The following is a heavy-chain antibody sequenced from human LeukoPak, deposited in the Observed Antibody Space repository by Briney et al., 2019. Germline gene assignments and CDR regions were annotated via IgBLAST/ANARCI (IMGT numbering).Heavy chain of an antibody. CDR2: IKWLNKGGPT. D-gene: IGHD3-16*01. CDR1: GFTFSSYG. CDR3: ATDWGSGGNYARAFDL. Sequence: RGSLCLSCAASGFTFSSYGMHWVRQAPGKGLEWVGRIKWLNKGGPTDYAAPVKGRFTISRDDSKNTLYLQMNSLQTEDTAVYYCATDWGSGGNYARAFDLWGQARTVSVSS. J-gene: IGHJ3*01. V-gene: IGHV3-15*01.